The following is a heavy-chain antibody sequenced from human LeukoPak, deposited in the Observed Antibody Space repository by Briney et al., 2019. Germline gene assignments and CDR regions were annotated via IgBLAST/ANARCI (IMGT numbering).Heavy chain of an antibody. J-gene: IGHJ1*01. Sequence: ASVKVSCKTSGFTFTIYDINWVRQATGQGLEWMGWMNGNSGDTGYAQKFQGRVTMTRNTSISTAYMELSNLRSEDTAVYYCVRGRSIAGAGDWGQGTPVTVPS. D-gene: IGHD1-26*01. CDR3: VRGRSIAGAGD. CDR1: GFTFTIYD. CDR2: MNGNSGDT. V-gene: IGHV1-8*01.